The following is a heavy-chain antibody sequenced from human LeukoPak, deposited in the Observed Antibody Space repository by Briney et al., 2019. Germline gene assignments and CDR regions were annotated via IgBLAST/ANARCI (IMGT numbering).Heavy chain of an antibody. CDR3: AREVGNYDILTGYSANWFDP. CDR1: GYTFTSYD. V-gene: IGHV1-8*01. J-gene: IGHJ5*02. Sequence: ASVKVSCKASGYTFTSYDINWVRQATGQGLEWMGWMNPNSGNTGYAQKFQGRVTMTRNTSISTAYMELSSLRSEDTAVYYCAREVGNYDILTGYSANWFDPWGQGTLVTVSS. D-gene: IGHD3-9*01. CDR2: MNPNSGNT.